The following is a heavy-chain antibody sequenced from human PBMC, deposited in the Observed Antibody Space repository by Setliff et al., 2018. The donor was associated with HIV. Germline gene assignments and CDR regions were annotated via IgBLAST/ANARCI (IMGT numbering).Heavy chain of an antibody. V-gene: IGHV4-59*01. J-gene: IGHJ6*03. CDR1: GGSISGYY. Sequence: SETLSLTCTVSGGSISGYYWSWIRQPPGKGLGWIGYIYYIGNTNYNPSLKGRVTLSVDTSKNQLSLKLSSVTAADTAVYYCARDATSEGYMDVWGKGTTVTVS. CDR3: ARDATSEGYMDV. CDR2: IYYIGNT.